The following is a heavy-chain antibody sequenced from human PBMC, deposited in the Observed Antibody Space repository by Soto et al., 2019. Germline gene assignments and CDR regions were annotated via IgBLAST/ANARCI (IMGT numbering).Heavy chain of an antibody. CDR1: GFTSSSYG. J-gene: IGHJ4*02. CDR2: ISYDGSNK. V-gene: IGHV3-30*18. Sequence: LRLSCAASGFTSSSYGMHWVRQAPGKGLEWAAVISYDGSNKYYADSVKGRFTISRDNSKNTLYLQMNSLRAEDTAVYYCAKSSYGDYHMNWGQGTLVTVSS. CDR3: AKSSYGDYHMN. D-gene: IGHD4-17*01.